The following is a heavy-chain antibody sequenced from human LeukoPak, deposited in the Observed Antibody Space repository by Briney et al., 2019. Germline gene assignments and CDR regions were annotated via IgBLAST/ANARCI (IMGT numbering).Heavy chain of an antibody. CDR3: ASRKTYYYGSGSYRAGN. J-gene: IGHJ4*02. CDR1: GFTFSSYW. CDR2: IKQDGSEK. D-gene: IGHD3-10*01. Sequence: GGSLRLSCAASGFTFSSYWMSWVRQAPGKGLEWVANIKQDGSEKYYVDSVKGRFTISRDNAKNSLYLQMNSLRAEDTAVYYCASRKTYYYGSGSYRAGNWGQGTLVTVSS. V-gene: IGHV3-7*01.